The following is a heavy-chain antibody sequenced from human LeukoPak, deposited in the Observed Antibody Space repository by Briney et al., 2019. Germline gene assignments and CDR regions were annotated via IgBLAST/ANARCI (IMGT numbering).Heavy chain of an antibody. CDR2: VSGDGDNT. CDR3: AKDTYMDYGTSRFDP. CDR1: GFTFNNYA. V-gene: IGHV3-23*01. D-gene: IGHD4-17*01. J-gene: IGHJ5*02. Sequence: PGGSLRLSCAASGFTFNNYAMTWVRQAPGKGLEWVSTVSGDGDNTYYADSVKGRFTISRDNSKNTLYLQMNSLRAEDTAVYYCAKDTYMDYGTSRFDPWGQGTLVTVSS.